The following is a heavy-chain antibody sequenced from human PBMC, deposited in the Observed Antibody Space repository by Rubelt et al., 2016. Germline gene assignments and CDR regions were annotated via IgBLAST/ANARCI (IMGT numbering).Heavy chain of an antibody. CDR3: AKDNYYDSSGALDY. D-gene: IGHD3-22*01. Sequence: YYADSVKGRFTISRDNSKNALYLQMNSLRAEDTAVCYCAKDNYYDSSGALDYWGQGTLVTVSS. V-gene: IGHV3-23*01. J-gene: IGHJ4*02.